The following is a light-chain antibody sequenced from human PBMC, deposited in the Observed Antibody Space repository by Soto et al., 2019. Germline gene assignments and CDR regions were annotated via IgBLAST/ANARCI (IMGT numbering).Light chain of an antibody. CDR1: SSDVGGYNY. CDR2: DVS. V-gene: IGLV2-14*01. J-gene: IGLJ2*01. Sequence: QSALTQPASVSGSPGQSITISCTGTSSDVGGYNYVSWYQQHPGKAPKLMIYDVSNRPSGVSNRFSGSKSGNTASLTISGLQAEDEADYYCSLYTSSRGVVFGGGTKVTVL. CDR3: SLYTSSRGVV.